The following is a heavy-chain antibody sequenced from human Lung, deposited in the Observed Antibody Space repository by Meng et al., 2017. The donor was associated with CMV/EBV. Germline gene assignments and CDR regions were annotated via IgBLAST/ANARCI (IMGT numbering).Heavy chain of an antibody. CDR1: SISSSSYY. Sequence: SISSSSYYWGWIRQPPGKGLEWIESIYYSGSTYYNPSLKSRVTISVDTSKNQFSLKLSSVTAADTAVYYCARETYEGIAAAAYYFDYWGQGTLVTVSS. V-gene: IGHV4-39*07. CDR3: ARETYEGIAAAAYYFDY. D-gene: IGHD6-13*01. CDR2: IYYSGST. J-gene: IGHJ4*02.